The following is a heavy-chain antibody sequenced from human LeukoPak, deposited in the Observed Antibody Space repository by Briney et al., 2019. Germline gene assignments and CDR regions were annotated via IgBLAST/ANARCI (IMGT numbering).Heavy chain of an antibody. CDR3: ARGGDYHDY. CDR2: IYHSGST. D-gene: IGHD4-17*01. V-gene: IGHV4-30-2*01. J-gene: IGHJ4*02. Sequence: SETLPLTCAVSGGSISSGGYSWSWIRQPPGKGLEWIGYIYHSGSTYYNPSLKSRVTISVDRSKNQFSLKLSSVTAADTAVYYCARGGDYHDYWGQGTLVTVSS. CDR1: GGSISSGGYS.